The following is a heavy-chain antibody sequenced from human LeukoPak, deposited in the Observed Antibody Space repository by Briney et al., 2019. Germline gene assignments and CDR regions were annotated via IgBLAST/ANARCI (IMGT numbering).Heavy chain of an antibody. Sequence: SETLSLTCTVSGGSISSYYWSWIRQPPGKGLEWIGYIYCSGSTNYNPSLKSRVTISVDTSKNQFSLKLSSVTAADTAVYYCARANSSSWWYDGNWFDPWGQGTLVTVSS. CDR1: GGSISSYY. CDR3: ARANSSSWWYDGNWFDP. J-gene: IGHJ5*02. D-gene: IGHD6-13*01. V-gene: IGHV4-59*01. CDR2: IYCSGST.